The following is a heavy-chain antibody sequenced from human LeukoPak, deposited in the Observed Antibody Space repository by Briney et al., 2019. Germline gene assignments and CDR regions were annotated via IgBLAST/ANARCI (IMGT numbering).Heavy chain of an antibody. CDR1: GGSFSGYY. CDR3: ARNTAMADFDY. Sequence: PSETLSLTCAVYGGSFSGYYWSWIRQPPGKGLEWIGEINHSGSTNYNPSLKSRVTISVDTSKNQFSLKLSSVTAADTAVYYCARNTAMADFDYWGQGTLVTVSS. V-gene: IGHV4-34*01. CDR2: INHSGST. D-gene: IGHD5-18*01. J-gene: IGHJ4*02.